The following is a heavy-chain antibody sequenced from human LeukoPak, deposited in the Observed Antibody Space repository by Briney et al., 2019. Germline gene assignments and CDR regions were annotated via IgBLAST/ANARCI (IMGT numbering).Heavy chain of an antibody. CDR1: GYSFTSYW. J-gene: IGHJ5*02. CDR2: IYPDDSDT. D-gene: IGHD2-2*01. Sequence: GESLKISCKGSGYSFTSYWIGWVRQMPGKGLEWMGIIYPDDSDTRCSPSFQGQVTISADKSISTAYLQWSSLKASDTAMYYCARHKDQLLSNRFDPWGQGTLVTVSS. CDR3: ARHKDQLLSNRFDP. V-gene: IGHV5-51*01.